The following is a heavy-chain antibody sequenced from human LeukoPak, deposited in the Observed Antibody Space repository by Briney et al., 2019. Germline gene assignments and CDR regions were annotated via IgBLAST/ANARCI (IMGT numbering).Heavy chain of an antibody. CDR3: TSDAYGSGRPNDY. CDR2: IRSEANSYAT. Sequence: GGSLRLSCAASGFTFSGSAMHWVRQASGKGLEWVGRIRSEANSYATAYAASVKGRFTISRDDSKNTAYLQMNSLKTEDTAVYYCTSDAYGSGRPNDYWGQGTLVTVSS. J-gene: IGHJ4*02. CDR1: GFTFSGSA. D-gene: IGHD3-10*01. V-gene: IGHV3-73*01.